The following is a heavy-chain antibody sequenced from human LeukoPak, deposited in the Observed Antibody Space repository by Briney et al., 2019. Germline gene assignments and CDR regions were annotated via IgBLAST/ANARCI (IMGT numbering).Heavy chain of an antibody. CDR3: AKGDIPNWFDP. J-gene: IGHJ5*02. Sequence: SEALSLTCAVSGGSISSQNWWSWVRQPPGKGLEWIGEIFHSRSTHYNPSLKSRVTISVDKSKNQFSLNLSSVTAADTAVYYCAKGDIPNWFDPWGQGTLVTVSS. V-gene: IGHV4-4*02. CDR2: IFHSRST. D-gene: IGHD2-2*02. CDR1: GGSISSQNW.